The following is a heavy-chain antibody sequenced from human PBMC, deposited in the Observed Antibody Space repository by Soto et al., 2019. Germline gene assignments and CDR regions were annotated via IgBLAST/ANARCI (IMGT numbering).Heavy chain of an antibody. Sequence: GGSLRLSCAASGFTFDDYGMSWVRQAPGKGLEWVSGINWNGGSTGYADSVKGRFTISRDNAKNSLYLQMNSLRAEDTALYYCARDWGTLTPGIAAAGTIGYWGQGTLVTVSS. CDR3: ARDWGTLTPGIAAAGTIGY. D-gene: IGHD6-13*01. CDR1: GFTFDDYG. V-gene: IGHV3-20*04. J-gene: IGHJ4*02. CDR2: INWNGGST.